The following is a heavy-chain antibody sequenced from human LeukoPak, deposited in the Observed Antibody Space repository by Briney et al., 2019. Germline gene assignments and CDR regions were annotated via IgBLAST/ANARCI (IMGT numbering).Heavy chain of an antibody. D-gene: IGHD2-2*01. V-gene: IGHV1-69*05. CDR1: GGTFSSYA. CDR3: ARGGCSSTSCYHNFDY. Sequence: ASVKVSCKASGGTFSSYAISWVRQAPGQGLEWMGGITPIFGTANYAQKFQGRVTITTDESTSAAYMELSSLRSEDTAVYYCARGGCSSTSCYHNFDYWGQGTLVTVSS. J-gene: IGHJ4*02. CDR2: ITPIFGTA.